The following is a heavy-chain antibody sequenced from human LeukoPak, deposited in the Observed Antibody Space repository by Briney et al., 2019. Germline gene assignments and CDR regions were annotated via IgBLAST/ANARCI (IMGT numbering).Heavy chain of an antibody. CDR2: IYHSGST. CDR1: GGSISSSNW. CDR3: AREDFRYYDILTGSYPH. Sequence: PSETLSLTCAVSGGSISSSNWWSWVRQPPGKGLEWIGEIYHSGSTNYNPSLKSRVTISVDKSKNQFSLKLSSVTAADTAVYYCAREDFRYYDILTGSYPHWGQGTLVTVSS. J-gene: IGHJ4*02. D-gene: IGHD3-9*01. V-gene: IGHV4-4*02.